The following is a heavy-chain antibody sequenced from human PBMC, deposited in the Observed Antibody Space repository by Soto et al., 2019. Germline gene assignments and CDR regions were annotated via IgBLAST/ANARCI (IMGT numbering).Heavy chain of an antibody. V-gene: IGHV3-23*01. CDR1: GFTFSSYA. J-gene: IGHJ4*02. CDR2: ISGSGGSI. D-gene: IGHD2-21*01. Sequence: EVQLLESGGGLVQPGGSLRLSCAASGFTFSSYAMSWVRQAPGKGLEWVSAISGSGGSIYYADSVKGRFTISRDNAKNTMYLQINRVRAEDTGVYYCAKDGCGGDCFHEGVYYLDVWGQGTMVTVSS. CDR3: AKDGCGGDCFHEGVYYLDV.